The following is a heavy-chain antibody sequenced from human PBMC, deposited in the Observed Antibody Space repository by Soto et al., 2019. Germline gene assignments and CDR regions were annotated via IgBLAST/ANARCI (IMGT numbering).Heavy chain of an antibody. CDR1: GFTFDDYA. CDR2: ISWNSGSI. J-gene: IGHJ6*02. D-gene: IGHD3-22*01. CDR3: SKALIYGMDV. V-gene: IGHV3-9*01. Sequence: GGSLRLSCVASGFTFDDYAMHWVRQAPGKGLEWVSGISWNSGSIGYADSAKGRFTISRDNAKNSLYLQMNSLRAEDTALYYCSKALIYGMDVWGQGTTVTVSS.